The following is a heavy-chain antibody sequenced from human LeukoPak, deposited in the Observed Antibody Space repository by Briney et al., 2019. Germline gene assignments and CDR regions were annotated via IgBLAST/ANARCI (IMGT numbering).Heavy chain of an antibody. D-gene: IGHD3-22*01. CDR1: GGSFSGYY. J-gene: IGHJ4*02. CDR3: ARHASRPLSGYPFDC. CDR2: INHSGST. Sequence: SETLSPTCAVYGGSFSGYYWSWIRQPPGKGLEWIGEINHSGSTNYNPSLKSRVTISVDTSKNQFSLKLSSVTAADTAVYYYARHASRPLSGYPFDCWGQGALVTVSS. V-gene: IGHV4-34*01.